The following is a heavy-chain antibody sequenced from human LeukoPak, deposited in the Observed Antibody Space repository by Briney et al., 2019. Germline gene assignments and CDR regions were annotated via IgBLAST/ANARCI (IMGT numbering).Heavy chain of an antibody. J-gene: IGHJ5*02. V-gene: IGHV4-39*01. D-gene: IGHD1-26*01. Sequence: SETLSLTCTVSGGSIRSSDYYWAWIRQPPGRGLEWIATIHYSGSTFYKPPLKSRLTVSADTSRNQFYMKLSSVTAADTAVYYCARASGVLPSFKWANWFDTWGQGSLVTVSS. CDR3: ARASGVLPSFKWANWFDT. CDR2: IHYSGST. CDR1: GGSIRSSDYY.